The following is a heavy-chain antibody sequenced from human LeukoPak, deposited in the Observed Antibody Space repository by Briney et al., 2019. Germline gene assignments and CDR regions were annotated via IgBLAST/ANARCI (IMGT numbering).Heavy chain of an antibody. D-gene: IGHD7-27*01. CDR2: IYDSGST. J-gene: IGHJ4*02. V-gene: IGHV4-39*01. CDR3: ARLPFWGFYYFDF. CDR1: GGSIRSSYYY. Sequence: IPSETLSLTCTVSGGSIRSSYYYWGWIRQPPGKGLEWIGSIYDSGSTYYNPSLKSRVTISVDTSKNQFSLKLSSVTAADTAVYSCARLPFWGFYYFDFWGQGTLVTVSS.